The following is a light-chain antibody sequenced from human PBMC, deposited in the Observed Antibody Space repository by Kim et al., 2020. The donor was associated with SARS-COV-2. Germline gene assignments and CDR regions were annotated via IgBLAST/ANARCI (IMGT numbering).Light chain of an antibody. V-gene: IGKV1-5*03. Sequence: DIQMTQSPSTLSASVGDRVTITCRASQSISSFLAWYQQKSGKAPTLLISRASTLERGVPSRFSGSGSGTEFTLTINSLQADDFATYFCQQYNVYSRTFGQGTKVDIK. CDR1: QSISSF. CDR3: QQYNVYSRT. J-gene: IGKJ1*01. CDR2: RAS.